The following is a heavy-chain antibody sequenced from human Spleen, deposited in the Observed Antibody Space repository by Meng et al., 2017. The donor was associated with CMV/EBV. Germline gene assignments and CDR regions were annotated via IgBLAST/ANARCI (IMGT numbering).Heavy chain of an antibody. CDR1: GYTFTGYY. V-gene: IGHV1-2*02. Sequence: CKAAGYTFTGYYMHWVRQAPGQGLEWMGWINPNSGGTNYAQKFQGRVTMTRDTSISTAYMELSRLRSDDTAVYYCASQARIGGWYDYWGQGTLVTVSS. D-gene: IGHD6-19*01. CDR2: INPNSGGT. CDR3: ASQARIGGWYDY. J-gene: IGHJ4*02.